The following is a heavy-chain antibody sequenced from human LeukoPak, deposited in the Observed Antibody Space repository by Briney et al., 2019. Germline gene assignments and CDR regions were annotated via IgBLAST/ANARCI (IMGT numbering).Heavy chain of an antibody. CDR1: GFTFSSYA. CDR3: AKDFAPSSITMIVVVIGYHFDY. Sequence: PGGSLRLSCAASGFTFSSYAMSWVRQAPGKGLEWVSAISGSGGSTYYADSVKGRFTISRDNSKNTLYLQMNSLRAEDTAVYYCAKDFAPSSITMIVVVIGYHFDYWGQGTLVTVSS. V-gene: IGHV3-23*01. D-gene: IGHD3-22*01. CDR2: ISGSGGST. J-gene: IGHJ4*02.